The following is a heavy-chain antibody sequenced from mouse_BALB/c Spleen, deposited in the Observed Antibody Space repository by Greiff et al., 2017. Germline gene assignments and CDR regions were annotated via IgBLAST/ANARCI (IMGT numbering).Heavy chain of an antibody. CDR3: ATSLRLYYAMDY. CDR2: ISYSGST. V-gene: IGHV3-2*02. D-gene: IGHD1-2*01. Sequence: EVKLVESGPGLVKPSQSLSLTCTVTGYSITSDYAWNWIRQFPGNKLEWMGYISYSGSTSYNPSLKSRISITRDTSKNQFFLQLNSVTTEDTATYYCATSLRLYYAMDYWGQGTSVTVSS. J-gene: IGHJ4*01. CDR1: GYSITSDYA.